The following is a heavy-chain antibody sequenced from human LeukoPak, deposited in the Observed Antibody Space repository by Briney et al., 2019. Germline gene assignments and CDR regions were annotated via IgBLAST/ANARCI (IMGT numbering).Heavy chain of an antibody. CDR2: ISGRRGDT. CDR3: ARERDSSGYFDS. J-gene: IGHJ4*02. Sequence: PGGSLRLSCAASGFTFSSFAMSWVRQAPGKGLEWVSAISGRRGDTYYKDSVKGRFTNSRDNPKNTLYLQMNSLRAEDTAVYYCARERDSSGYFDSWGQGTLVTVSS. D-gene: IGHD3-22*01. V-gene: IGHV3-23*01. CDR1: GFTFSSFA.